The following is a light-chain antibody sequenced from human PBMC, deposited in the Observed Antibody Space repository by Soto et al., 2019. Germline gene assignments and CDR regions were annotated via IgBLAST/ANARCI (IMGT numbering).Light chain of an antibody. CDR2: ETS. V-gene: IGKV3-11*01. CDR1: QSVDTM. CDR3: QVRTDWPPFKYT. Sequence: EIVLTQSPASLSLSARERVTLSCRASQSVDTMVAWYQQQVGRTPRLLIYETSNRATGVPGRFSGSGSGTDFTLTISRLEPEDFAVYFCQVRTDWPPFKYTFGQGTKLEV. J-gene: IGKJ2*01.